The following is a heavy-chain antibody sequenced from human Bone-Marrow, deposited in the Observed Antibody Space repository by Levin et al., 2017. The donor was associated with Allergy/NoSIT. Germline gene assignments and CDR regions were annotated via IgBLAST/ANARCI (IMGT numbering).Heavy chain of an antibody. D-gene: IGHD5/OR15-5a*01. CDR2: INEDGSEK. V-gene: IGHV3-7*01. Sequence: PPGGSLRLSCAASGFTFSTYWMNWVRQSPGKGLEWVANINEDGSEKYYVDSVKGRFTISRDNANHSLYLQMNNLRAEDTALYYCARGMSTPGVDWWGQGTPVAVSS. CDR3: ARGMSTPGVDW. J-gene: IGHJ4*02. CDR1: GFTFSTYW.